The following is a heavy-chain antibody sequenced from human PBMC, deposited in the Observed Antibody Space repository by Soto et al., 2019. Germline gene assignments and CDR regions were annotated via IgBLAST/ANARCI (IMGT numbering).Heavy chain of an antibody. D-gene: IGHD3-16*01. Sequence: ASVKVSCKASGYSFANNDVSWVRQATGQGLEWMGWMNPGSGDTGYAQKFQGRVTMTRDISIATAYMELSSLGSDDTAIYYCARMETFGSLNWFDPWGQGTLVTVSS. CDR2: MNPGSGDT. V-gene: IGHV1-8*01. CDR3: ARMETFGSLNWFDP. J-gene: IGHJ5*02. CDR1: GYSFANND.